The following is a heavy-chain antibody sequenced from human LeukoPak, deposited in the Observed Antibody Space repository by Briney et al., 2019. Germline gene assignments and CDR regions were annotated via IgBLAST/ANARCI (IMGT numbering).Heavy chain of an antibody. Sequence: SETLSLTCAVSGGSISSGGYSWSWIRQPPGKGLEWIGYIYHSGSTYYNPSLKSRVTISVDTSKNQFSLKLSSVTAADTAVYYCARQVGDYYYYGMDVRGQGTTVTVSS. V-gene: IGHV4-30-2*03. CDR3: ARQVGDYYYYGMDV. CDR1: GGSISSGGYS. J-gene: IGHJ6*02. CDR2: IYHSGST. D-gene: IGHD1-26*01.